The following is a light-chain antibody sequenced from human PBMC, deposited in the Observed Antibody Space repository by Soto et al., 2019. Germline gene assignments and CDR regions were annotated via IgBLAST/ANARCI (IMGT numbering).Light chain of an antibody. Sequence: QSALTQPRSVSGYPGQSVTISCTGTSSDVGGYNYVSWYQQHPGKAPKLMIYDVSKRPSGVPDRFSGSKSGNTASLTISGLQAEDEADYYCCSYAGSYTSLYVFGTGTKLTV. CDR2: DVS. J-gene: IGLJ1*01. CDR1: SSDVGGYNY. CDR3: CSYAGSYTSLYV. V-gene: IGLV2-11*01.